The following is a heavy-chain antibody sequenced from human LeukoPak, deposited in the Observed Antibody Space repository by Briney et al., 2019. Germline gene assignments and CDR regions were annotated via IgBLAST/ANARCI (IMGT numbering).Heavy chain of an antibody. D-gene: IGHD1-26*01. CDR3: AKRWDSTWSYFDL. CDR2: IQYDGDNK. V-gene: IGHV3-30*02. CDR1: GFTFTRSA. Sequence: GGSLRLSCVASGFTFTRSAMHWVRQAPGKGLEWVAFIQYDGDNKYYADSVKGRFTISRDDSQNTLYLEMNSLTVEDTAVYYCAKRWDSTWSYFDLWGQGTLVTVSS. J-gene: IGHJ4*02.